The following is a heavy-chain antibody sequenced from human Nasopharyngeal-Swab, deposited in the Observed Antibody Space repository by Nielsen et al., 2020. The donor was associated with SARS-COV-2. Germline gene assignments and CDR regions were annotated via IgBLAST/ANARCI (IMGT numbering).Heavy chain of an antibody. CDR1: GFTFSSYW. J-gene: IGHJ4*02. V-gene: IGHV3-66*01. CDR2: IYSRGET. D-gene: IGHD3-10*01. Sequence: GESLKISCAASGFTFSSYWMSWVRQAPGKGLEWVAVIYSRGETHYTDSVRGRFTISGDNSKNTLYLQMNSLRAEDTAVYYCARDLGFGEQQDYWGQGTLVTVSS. CDR3: ARDLGFGEQQDY.